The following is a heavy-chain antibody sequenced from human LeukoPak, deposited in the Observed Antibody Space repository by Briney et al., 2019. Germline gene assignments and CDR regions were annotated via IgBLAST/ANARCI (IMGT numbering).Heavy chain of an antibody. D-gene: IGHD4-17*01. CDR3: ARHYGDYWDFDY. J-gene: IGHJ4*02. Sequence: GGSLRLSCAASGFTFSSYSMNWVRQAPGKGLEWVSSISSSSSYIYYADSVKGRFTISRDNAKNSLYLQMNSLRAEDTAVYYCARHYGDYWDFDYWGQGTLVTVSS. CDR2: ISSSSSYI. V-gene: IGHV3-21*01. CDR1: GFTFSSYS.